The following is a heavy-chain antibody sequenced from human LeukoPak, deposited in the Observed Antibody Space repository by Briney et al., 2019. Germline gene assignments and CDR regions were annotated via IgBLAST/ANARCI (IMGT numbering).Heavy chain of an antibody. CDR3: TTNYDGYYFDY. J-gene: IGHJ4*02. Sequence: GGSLRLSCAASGFPFSDDWMNWVRQAPGKGLEWVGRIKKKGDGGTTDYAAPVKGRFTISRDDSKNTLYLQMNSLKTEDTAVYYCTTNYDGYYFDYWGQGTLVTVSS. V-gene: IGHV3-15*01. D-gene: IGHD3-22*01. CDR1: GFPFSDDW. CDR2: IKKKGDGGTT.